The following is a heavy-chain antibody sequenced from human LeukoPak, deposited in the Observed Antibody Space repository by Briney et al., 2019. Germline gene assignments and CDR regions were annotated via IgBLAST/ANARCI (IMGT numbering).Heavy chain of an antibody. CDR3: ARRGVYYDSSGYHYYFDY. D-gene: IGHD3-22*01. CDR1: GGSFSGYY. CDR2: ISHSGIT. V-gene: IGHV4-34*01. J-gene: IGHJ4*02. Sequence: SETLSLTCAVYGGSFSGYYWSWIRQPPGKGLEWIGEISHSGITNRNPSLKSQVTISADTSKNQFSLKLSSVTAADTAVYYCARRGVYYDSSGYHYYFDYWGQGTLVTVSS.